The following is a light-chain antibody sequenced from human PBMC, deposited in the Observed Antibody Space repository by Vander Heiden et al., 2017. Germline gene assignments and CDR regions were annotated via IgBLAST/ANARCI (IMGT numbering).Light chain of an antibody. J-gene: IGKJ2*01. CDR3: QQYSSSSYT. CDR1: QSVSSNY. Sequence: EILLTLSAGTLSLSPGERATLPCRASQSVSSNYLVWYQQKPGQAPRLLIYAASSRATGIPDRFSGSGSGTDFTLTISRLEHEDFAVYYCQQYSSSSYTFGQGTKLEIK. V-gene: IGKV3-20*01. CDR2: AAS.